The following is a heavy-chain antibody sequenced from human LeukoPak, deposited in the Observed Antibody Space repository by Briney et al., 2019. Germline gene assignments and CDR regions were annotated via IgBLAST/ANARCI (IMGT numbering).Heavy chain of an antibody. CDR1: GFTFSSYS. CDR2: ISSSSSYR. CDR3: ARDGGGVGRDFDY. V-gene: IGHV3-21*01. Sequence: GGSLRLSCAASGFTFSSYSMNWVRQAPGMGLEWVSSISSSSSYRYYADSVKGRFTISRDNAKNSLFLQMNSLRAEDTAVYYCARDGGGVGRDFDYWGQGTLVTVSS. J-gene: IGHJ4*02. D-gene: IGHD3-16*01.